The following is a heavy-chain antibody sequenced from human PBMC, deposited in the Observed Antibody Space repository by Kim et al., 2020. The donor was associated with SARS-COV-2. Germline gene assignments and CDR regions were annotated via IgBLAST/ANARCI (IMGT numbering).Heavy chain of an antibody. CDR1: GFTFSAYW. V-gene: IGHV3-74*01. D-gene: IGHD6-19*01. CDR3: SKGVAVGGISSNLFDY. J-gene: IGHJ4*01. CDR2: INGDGSIT. Sequence: GGSLRLSCEASGFTFSAYWMQWVRQTPGKGLVWVSHINGDGSITNYADSVKGRFSISRDNAKNTLYLQMSSLRVEDTAVYYCSKGVAVGGISSNLFDYWGHGTLVTVSS.